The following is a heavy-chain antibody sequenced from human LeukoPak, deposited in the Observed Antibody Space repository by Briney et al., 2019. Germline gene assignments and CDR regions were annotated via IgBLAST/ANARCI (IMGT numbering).Heavy chain of an antibody. CDR1: GDSISTSNSY. CDR2: IYYSGNT. J-gene: IGHJ4*02. V-gene: IGHV4-39*01. D-gene: IGHD3-3*01. Sequence: LETLSLTCAVSGDSISTSNSYWGWIRRPPGKGLEWVGSIYYSGNTYYNPSLKSRVTISVDTSKNQFSLKLTSVTAADTAVYYCARQTGVGLFILPGGRGTLVTVSS. CDR3: ARQTGVGLFILP.